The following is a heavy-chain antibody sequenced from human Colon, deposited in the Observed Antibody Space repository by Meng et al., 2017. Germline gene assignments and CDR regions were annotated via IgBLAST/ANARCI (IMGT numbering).Heavy chain of an antibody. CDR1: GGSISSNYW. CDR3: ARIDYGGNGIEKYFFDY. D-gene: IGHD4-23*01. CDR2: IHHGGTT. Sequence: QVHLQESGPGLVKPSGTLSLTCAVSGGSISSNYWWSWVRQSPKKGLEWIGEIHHGGTTNYNPSLKSRVTISVDTSNNQFSLKLSSVTAADTAVYYCARIDYGGNGIEKYFFDYWGQGTLVTVSS. J-gene: IGHJ4*02. V-gene: IGHV4-4*02.